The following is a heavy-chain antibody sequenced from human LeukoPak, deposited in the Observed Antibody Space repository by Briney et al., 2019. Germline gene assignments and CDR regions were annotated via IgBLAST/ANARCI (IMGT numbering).Heavy chain of an antibody. CDR1: GFTFSSSA. Sequence: GGSLRLSCAASGFTFSSSAMSWVRQAPGKGLEWVSYISSSGSTIYYADSVKGRFTISRDNAKNSLYLQMNSLRAEDTAVYYCARYYYDSSGYYYLDYWGQGTLVTVSS. J-gene: IGHJ4*02. D-gene: IGHD3-22*01. CDR3: ARYYYDSSGYYYLDY. V-gene: IGHV3-48*04. CDR2: ISSSGSTI.